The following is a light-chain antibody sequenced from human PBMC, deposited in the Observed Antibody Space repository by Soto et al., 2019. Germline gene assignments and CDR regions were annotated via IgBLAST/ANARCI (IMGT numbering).Light chain of an antibody. Sequence: EIVLTQSPGTLSLSPGERATLSCRASQSFSSGYLAWYQQKPGQAPRLLIYGASSRATGIPDRFSGSGSATDFSLTISRLEPEDFGVYYCQQYGGSFPWTFGQGTKVEI. CDR3: QQYGGSFPWT. V-gene: IGKV3-20*01. CDR1: QSFSSGY. CDR2: GAS. J-gene: IGKJ2*02.